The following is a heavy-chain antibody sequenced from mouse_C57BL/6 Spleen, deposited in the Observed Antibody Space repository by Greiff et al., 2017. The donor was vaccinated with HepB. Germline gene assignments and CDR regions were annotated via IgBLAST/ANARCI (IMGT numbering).Heavy chain of an antibody. CDR1: GYTFTSYD. CDR2: IYPRDGST. Sequence: QVQLHQSGPELVKPGASVKLSCKASGYTFTSYDINWVKQRPGQGLEWIGWIYPRDGSTKYNEKFKGKATLTVDTSSSTAYMELHSLTSEDSAVYFCARGGITTVPYFDYWGQGTTLTVSS. J-gene: IGHJ2*01. CDR3: ARGGITTVPYFDY. D-gene: IGHD1-1*01. V-gene: IGHV1-85*01.